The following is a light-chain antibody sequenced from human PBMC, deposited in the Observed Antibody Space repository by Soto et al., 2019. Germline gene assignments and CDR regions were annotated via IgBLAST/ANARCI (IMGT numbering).Light chain of an antibody. CDR2: DVT. CDR3: SSYTNINTRACV. Sequence: QSALTQPASVSGSPGQSITISCTGTSGDIGSYNRVSWYQQHPGKAPKLIIYDVTDRPSGVSNRFSGYKSGNTAYPTISGIEAADEAESYCSSYTNINTRACVFGTGTKGT. J-gene: IGLJ1*01. CDR1: SGDIGSYNR. V-gene: IGLV2-14*03.